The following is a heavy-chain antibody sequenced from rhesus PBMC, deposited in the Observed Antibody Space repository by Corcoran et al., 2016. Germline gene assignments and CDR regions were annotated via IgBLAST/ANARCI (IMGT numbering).Heavy chain of an antibody. J-gene: IGHJ4*01. Sequence: QVQLVQSGAEVKKPGASVKVSCQASGFTFGRSAISWVRQAPGQGLEWMGVISPRVGKTNDRDKFQVRGTSTADTSTSTADMELSSLRSEDTAGDYCARGNSIAAGFDYWGQGVLVTVSS. CDR1: GFTFGRSA. D-gene: IGHD6-31*01. CDR2: ISPRVGKT. CDR3: ARGNSIAAGFDY. V-gene: IGHV1-198*02.